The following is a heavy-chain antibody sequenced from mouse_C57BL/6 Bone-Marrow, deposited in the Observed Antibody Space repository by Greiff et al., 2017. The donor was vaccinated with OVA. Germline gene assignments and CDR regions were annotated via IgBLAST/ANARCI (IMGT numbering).Heavy chain of an antibody. CDR2: ISSGGSYT. V-gene: IGHV5-6*01. CDR1: GFTFSSYG. Sequence: EVQRVESGGDLVKPGGSLKLSCAASGFTFSSYGMSWVRQTPDKRLEWVATISSGGSYTYYPDSVKGRFTISRDNAKNTLYLQMSSLKSEDTAIYYGARQGVYYSSSPFAYWGQGTLVTVSA. J-gene: IGHJ3*01. CDR3: ARQGVYYSSSPFAY. D-gene: IGHD1-1*01.